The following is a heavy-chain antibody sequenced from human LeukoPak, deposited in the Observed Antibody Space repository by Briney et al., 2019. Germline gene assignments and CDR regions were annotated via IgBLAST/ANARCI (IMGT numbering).Heavy chain of an antibody. V-gene: IGHV3-21*01. CDR2: ISSSSSYI. J-gene: IGHJ4*02. Sequence: GGSLRLSCAASGFTFSSYSMNWVRQAPGKGLEWVSSISSSSSYIYYADSVKGRLTISRDNAKNSLYLQMNSLRAEDTAVYYCARERSVFFGFDYWGQGTLVTVSS. CDR1: GFTFSSYS. CDR3: ARERSVFFGFDY. D-gene: IGHD3-3*01.